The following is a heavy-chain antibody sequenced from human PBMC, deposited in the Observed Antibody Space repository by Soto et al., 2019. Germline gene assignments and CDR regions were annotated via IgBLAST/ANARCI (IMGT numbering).Heavy chain of an antibody. Sequence: PSPTLSLTCFGSGDTVSSNSVAWNWVRQSPSRGLEWLGRTYYRSRWYSDYAVSVRSRIDINADTSKNQVSLQLNSVTPEDTAVYYCARSEEDSDYYYYGMDVWGQGTTVTVSS. CDR2: TYYRSRWYS. CDR3: ARSEEDSDYYYYGMDV. J-gene: IGHJ6*02. V-gene: IGHV6-1*01. CDR1: GDTVSSNSVA. D-gene: IGHD2-15*01.